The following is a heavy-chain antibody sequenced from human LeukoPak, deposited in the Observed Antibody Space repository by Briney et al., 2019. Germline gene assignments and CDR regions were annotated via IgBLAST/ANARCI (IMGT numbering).Heavy chain of an antibody. J-gene: IGHJ4*02. D-gene: IGHD6-13*01. Sequence: ASVKVSCKASGYTFTSYGISWVRQAPGQGLEWMGWISAYNGNTNYTQKLQGRVTMTTDTSTSTAYMELRSLRSDDTAVYFCARDPGIRGSMLWQQLVDWGQGTLVTVSS. V-gene: IGHV1-18*01. CDR1: GYTFTSYG. CDR3: ARDPGIRGSMLWQQLVD. CDR2: ISAYNGNT.